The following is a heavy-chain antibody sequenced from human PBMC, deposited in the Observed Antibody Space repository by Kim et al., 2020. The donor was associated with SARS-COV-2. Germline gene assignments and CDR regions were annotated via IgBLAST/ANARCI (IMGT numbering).Heavy chain of an antibody. V-gene: IGHV3-23*01. J-gene: IGHJ4*02. CDR2: ITSSGDTT. Sequence: GGSLRLSCVASGFTFSSYAMAWVRQAPGKGLEWVSVITSSGDTTYYADSLKGRFTISRDNSKNTLFLQMDILRVEDTAIYYCAKEVAVPGIYWGQGTLVTVSS. CDR1: GFTFSSYA. CDR3: AKEVAVPGIY. D-gene: IGHD6-19*01.